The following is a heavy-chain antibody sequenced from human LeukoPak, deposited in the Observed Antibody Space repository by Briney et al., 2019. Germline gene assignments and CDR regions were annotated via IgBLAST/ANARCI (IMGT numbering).Heavy chain of an antibody. CDR3: ARGGSYGSFDY. Sequence: PEGSLRLSCAASGFTFSNYWMSWVRQAPGKGLEWVANIKHDGSEKYYVDSVKGRFTISRDNAKNSLYLQMNSLRAEDTAVYYCARGGSYGSFDYWGQGTLVTVSS. CDR1: GFTFSNYW. CDR2: IKHDGSEK. V-gene: IGHV3-7*01. D-gene: IGHD1-26*01. J-gene: IGHJ4*02.